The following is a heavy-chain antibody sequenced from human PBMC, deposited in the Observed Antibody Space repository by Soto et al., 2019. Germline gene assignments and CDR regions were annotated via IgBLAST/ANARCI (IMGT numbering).Heavy chain of an antibody. V-gene: IGHV1-69*12. J-gene: IGHJ4*02. CDR2: IIPIFGTA. D-gene: IGHD2-15*01. CDR3: ATAKESGRGY. CDR1: GGTFSSYA. Sequence: QVQLVQSGAEVKKPGSSVKVSCKASGGTFSSYAISWVRQAPGQGLEWMGGIIPIFGTANYAQKFQGRVTITAADSTSTAYRELTSRRAEHTAVYYCATAKESGRGYWGQGTLVTVSA.